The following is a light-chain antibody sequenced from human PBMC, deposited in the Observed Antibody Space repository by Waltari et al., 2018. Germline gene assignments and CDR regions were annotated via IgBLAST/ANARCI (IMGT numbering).Light chain of an antibody. J-gene: IGKJ3*01. CDR1: QSLFYRSNRKYY. Sequence: CKSNQSLFYRSNRKYYLAWYQQKPGQSPKLLIYWASTRESGVPDRFSGSGSGTDFTLTISTLQAEDVAVYYCHQYYSLFTFGPGTKVDIK. CDR2: WAS. CDR3: HQYYSLFT. V-gene: IGKV4-1*01.